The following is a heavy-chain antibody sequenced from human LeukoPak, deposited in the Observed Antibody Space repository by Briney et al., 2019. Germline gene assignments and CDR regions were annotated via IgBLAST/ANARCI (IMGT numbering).Heavy chain of an antibody. D-gene: IGHD6-13*01. CDR1: GGTFSSYA. Sequence: SVKVSCKASGGTFSSYAISWVRQAPGQGLEWMGRIIPILGIANYAQKFQGRVTITADKFSTTAYMELSSLTSGDTAVYYCAKARYIGAAAGTLWFDTWGQGTLVTVSS. CDR2: IIPILGIA. V-gene: IGHV1-69*04. CDR3: AKARYIGAAAGTLWFDT. J-gene: IGHJ5*02.